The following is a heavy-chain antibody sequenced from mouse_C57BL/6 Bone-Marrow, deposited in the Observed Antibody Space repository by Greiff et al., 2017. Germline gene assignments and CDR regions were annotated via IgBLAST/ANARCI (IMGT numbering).Heavy chain of an antibody. V-gene: IGHV1-59*01. D-gene: IGHD2-10*02. J-gene: IGHJ3*01. CDR2: IDPSDSYT. CDR3: ASPALVRLFAY. CDR1: GYTFTSYW. Sequence: VQLQQPGAELVRPGTSVKLSCKASGYTFTSYWMHWVKQRPGQGLEWIGVIDPSDSYTNYNQKFKGKATLTVHTSSSTAYMQLSSLTSEAAAVYCCASPALVRLFAYWGQGTPLTVSA.